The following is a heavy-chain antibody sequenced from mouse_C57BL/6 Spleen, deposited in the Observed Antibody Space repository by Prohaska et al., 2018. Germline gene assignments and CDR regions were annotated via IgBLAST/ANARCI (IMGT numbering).Heavy chain of an antibody. D-gene: IGHD1-1*01. V-gene: IGHV6-3*01. CDR2: IRLKSDNYAT. CDR1: GFTFSNYW. J-gene: IGHJ2*01. Sequence: EVKLEESGGGLVQPGGSMKLSCVASGFTFSNYWMNWLRQSPATGLEWVAQIRLKSDNYATHYAESVKGMFTISRDDSKSSVYLQMNNVRAEDTGIYYCTGPGSSLGDWGQGTTLTVSS. CDR3: TGPGSSLGD.